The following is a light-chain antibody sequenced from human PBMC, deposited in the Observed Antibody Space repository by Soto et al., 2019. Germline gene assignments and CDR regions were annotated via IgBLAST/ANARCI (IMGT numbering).Light chain of an antibody. V-gene: IGKV3-20*01. J-gene: IGKJ1*01. CDR1: QSVSSSY. CDR3: QQYGTSPPGT. CDR2: GAS. Sequence: IELTQSPCTLSLYPGERATLSCRASQSVSSSYLAWYQQKPGQAPRLLIYGASSRATGIPDRFSGSGSGTDFTLTISRLEPEDFAVYYCQQYGTSPPGTFGQGTKV.